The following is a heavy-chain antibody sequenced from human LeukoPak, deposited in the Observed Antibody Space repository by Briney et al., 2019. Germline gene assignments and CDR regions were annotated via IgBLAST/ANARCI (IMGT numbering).Heavy chain of an antibody. D-gene: IGHD3-22*01. CDR1: GGSISSYY. V-gene: IGHV4-59*12. CDR2: IHYSGST. CDR3: ARDPYDSSGYYYVGGDGD. J-gene: IGHJ4*02. Sequence: SETLSLTCTVSGGSISSYYWSWIRQPPGKGLEWIGYIHYSGSTYYNPSLKSRVTISVDTSKNQFSLKLSSVTAADTAVYYCARDPYDSSGYYYVGGDGDWGQGTLVTVSS.